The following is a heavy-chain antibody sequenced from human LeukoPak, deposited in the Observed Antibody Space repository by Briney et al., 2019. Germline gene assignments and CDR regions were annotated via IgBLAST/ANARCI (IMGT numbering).Heavy chain of an antibody. CDR3: TIRPVGYRLNSDY. CDR1: GFTFSNAL. J-gene: IGHJ4*02. Sequence: PGGSLRLSCAASGFTFSNALMSWVRQAPGKGLEWVGRIKSKTEGGTTDYAAPVKGRFTISRDDSKNTLYVQMNSLKIEDTAVYYCTIRPVGYRLNSDYWGQGTLVTVSS. V-gene: IGHV3-15*01. D-gene: IGHD5-24*01. CDR2: IKSKTEGGTT.